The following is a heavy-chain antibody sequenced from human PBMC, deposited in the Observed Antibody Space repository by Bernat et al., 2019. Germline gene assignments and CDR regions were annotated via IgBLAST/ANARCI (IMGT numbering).Heavy chain of an antibody. CDR2: IKQDGSEK. J-gene: IGHJ1*01. Sequence: EVQLVESGGGLVQPGGSLRLSCAASGFTFSSYWMSWVRQAPGKGLEWVANIKQDGSEKYYVDSVKGRFTISRDNAKNSLYLQMNSLRAEDTAVYYCARGGSSVATRAFYFQHWGQGTLVTVSS. CDR3: ARGGSSVATRAFYFQH. D-gene: IGHD5-12*01. CDR1: GFTFSSYW. V-gene: IGHV3-7*03.